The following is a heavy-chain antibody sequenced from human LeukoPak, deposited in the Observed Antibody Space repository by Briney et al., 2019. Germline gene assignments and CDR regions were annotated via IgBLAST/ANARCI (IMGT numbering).Heavy chain of an antibody. J-gene: IGHJ6*02. D-gene: IGHD1-26*01. V-gene: IGHV1-8*01. Sequence: ASVKVSCKASVYTFTSYDINWVRQATGQGLEWMRWMHPNSGSAGYAQKFKGRVTMTRNTSISTAYMELSSLRSEDTAVYYCARGPLASSRYYYYYGMDVWGQGTTVTVSS. CDR3: ARGPLASSRYYYYYGMDV. CDR1: VYTFTSYD. CDR2: MHPNSGSA.